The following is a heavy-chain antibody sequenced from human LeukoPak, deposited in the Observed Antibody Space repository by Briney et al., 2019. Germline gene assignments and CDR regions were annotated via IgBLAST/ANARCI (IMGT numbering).Heavy chain of an antibody. CDR3: ARGSPGPDGDQRRPDY. CDR2: IYSGGST. V-gene: IGHV3-53*01. CDR1: GFTVSSNY. Sequence: GGSLRLSCAASGFTVSSNYMSWVRQAPGKGLEWVSVIYSGGSTYYADSVKGRFTISRDNSKNTLYLQMNSLRAEDTAVYYCARGSPGPDGDQRRPDYWGQGTLVTVSS. J-gene: IGHJ4*02. D-gene: IGHD4-17*01.